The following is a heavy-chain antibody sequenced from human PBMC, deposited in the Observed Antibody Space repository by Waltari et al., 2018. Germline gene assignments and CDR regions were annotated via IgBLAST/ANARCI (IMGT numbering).Heavy chain of an antibody. J-gene: IGHJ6*03. V-gene: IGHV4-59*11. CDR3: ARDLGYCSGGSCYYYYYMDV. CDR1: GGSISSHY. CDR2: IYYSGST. D-gene: IGHD2-15*01. Sequence: QVQLQESGPGLVKPSETLSLTCTVSGGSISSHYWSWIRQPPGKGLEWIGYIYYSGSTNYNPSLKSRVTISVDTSKNQFSLKLSSVTAADTAVYYCARDLGYCSGGSCYYYYYMDVWGKGTTVTVS.